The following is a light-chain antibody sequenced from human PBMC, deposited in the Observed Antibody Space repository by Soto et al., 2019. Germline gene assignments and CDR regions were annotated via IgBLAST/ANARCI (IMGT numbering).Light chain of an antibody. CDR3: EQYNSYPT. V-gene: IGKV1-5*03. J-gene: IGKJ4*01. Sequence: DIQMTQSPSTLSASVGDRVTITCRASQSISSWLAWYQQKPGKAPNLLVYKASSLESGVPSRFSGSGSGTEFTLTISSLQPAEFETYYCEQYNSYPTFGGGTKVEIK. CDR2: KAS. CDR1: QSISSW.